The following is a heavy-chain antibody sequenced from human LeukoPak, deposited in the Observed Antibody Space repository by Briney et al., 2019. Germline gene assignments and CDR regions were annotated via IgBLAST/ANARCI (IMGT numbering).Heavy chain of an antibody. D-gene: IGHD6-19*01. V-gene: IGHV1-46*03. J-gene: IGHJ4*02. CDR3: ARHSSGWYFDY. CDR1: GCTFTSYY. CDR2: INPSGGST. Sequence: ASVKVSCKASGCTFTSYYMHWVRQAPGQGLEWMGIINPSGGSTSYAQKFQGRVTMTRDTSTSTVYMELSSLRSEDTAVYYCARHSSGWYFDYWGQGTLVTVSS.